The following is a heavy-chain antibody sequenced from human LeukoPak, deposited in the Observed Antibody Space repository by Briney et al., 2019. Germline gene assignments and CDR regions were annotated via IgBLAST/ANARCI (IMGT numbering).Heavy chain of an antibody. CDR2: ISYDGSNK. V-gene: IGHV3-30-3*01. CDR3: AKEDCSSTSCYPFGYYYYGMAV. J-gene: IGHJ6*02. Sequence: PGGSLRLSCAASGFTFSSYAMHWVRQAPGKGLEWVAVISYDGSNKYYADSVKGRFTISRDNSKNTLYLQMNSLRVEDTAVYYCAKEDCSSTSCYPFGYYYYGMAVWGQGTTVTVSS. D-gene: IGHD2-2*01. CDR1: GFTFSSYA.